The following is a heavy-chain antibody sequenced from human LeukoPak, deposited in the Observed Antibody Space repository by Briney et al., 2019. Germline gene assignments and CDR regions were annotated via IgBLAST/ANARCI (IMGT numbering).Heavy chain of an antibody. D-gene: IGHD1-26*01. CDR3: AKGVGTKSRYYFDY. V-gene: IGHV3-23*01. Sequence: QPGGSLRLSCAASGFTFSSYWMHWVRQAPGKGLEWVSGISGSGGSTYYADSVKGRFTISRDSSKNTVYLQMNTLRAEDTAVYYCAKGVGTKSRYYFDYWGQGALVTVSS. CDR1: GFTFSSYW. CDR2: ISGSGGST. J-gene: IGHJ4*02.